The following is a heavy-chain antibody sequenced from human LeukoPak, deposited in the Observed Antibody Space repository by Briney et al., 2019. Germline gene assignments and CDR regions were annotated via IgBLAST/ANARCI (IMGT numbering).Heavy chain of an antibody. V-gene: IGHV4-59*01. J-gene: IGHJ4*02. CDR3: ARHSSGWYPDY. D-gene: IGHD6-19*01. CDR1: GGSISSYY. Sequence: SETLSLTCTVSGGSISSYYWSWIRQPPGQGLEWIGYIYYSGSTNYNTSLKRRVTISVDASKNHFSVKLSSVTAADTAVYYCARHSSGWYPDYGGQGTLATVSA. CDR2: IYYSGST.